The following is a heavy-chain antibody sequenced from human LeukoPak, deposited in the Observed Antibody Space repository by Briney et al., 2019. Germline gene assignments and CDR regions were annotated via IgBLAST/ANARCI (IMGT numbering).Heavy chain of an antibody. CDR2: IYPGDSDT. D-gene: IGHD3-10*01. V-gene: IGHV5-51*01. J-gene: IGHJ4*02. CDR3: ASSRRITMVRGVTVIDY. Sequence: GESLKISCKGSGYSFTSYWIGWVRQMPGKGLEWMGIIYPGDSDTRYSPSFQGQVTISADKSISTAYLQWSSLKASDTAKYYCASSRRITMVRGVTVIDYWGQGTLVTVSS. CDR1: GYSFTSYW.